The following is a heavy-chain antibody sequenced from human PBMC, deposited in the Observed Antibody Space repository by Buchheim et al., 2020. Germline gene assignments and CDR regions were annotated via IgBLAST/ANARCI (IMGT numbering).Heavy chain of an antibody. CDR3: AGGWGSHDY. CDR1: GGSISSDGYY. J-gene: IGHJ4*01. V-gene: IGHV4-61*02. D-gene: IGHD2-21*01. CDR2: IYTSEST. Sequence: QVQLQESGPGLVKPSQTLSLTCTVSGGSISSDGYYWSWIRQPAGKGLEWIGRIYTSESTNYNPSLKSRVTISVDTSKNQFSLKLTSVTAADTAVYYCAGGWGSHDYWGHGTL.